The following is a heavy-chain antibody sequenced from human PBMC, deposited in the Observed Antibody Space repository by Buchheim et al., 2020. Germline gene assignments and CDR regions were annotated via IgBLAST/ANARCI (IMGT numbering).Heavy chain of an antibody. CDR2: ISYDGSNK. J-gene: IGHJ4*02. CDR1: GFTFSSYA. D-gene: IGHD1-14*01. Sequence: QVQLVESGGGVVQPGRSLRLSCAASGFTFSSYAMHWVRQAPGKGLEWVAVISYDGSNKYYADSVKGRFTISRDNSKNTLYLQMNSLRAEDTAVYYCARAASVSQVYFDYWGQGTL. V-gene: IGHV3-30-3*01. CDR3: ARAASVSQVYFDY.